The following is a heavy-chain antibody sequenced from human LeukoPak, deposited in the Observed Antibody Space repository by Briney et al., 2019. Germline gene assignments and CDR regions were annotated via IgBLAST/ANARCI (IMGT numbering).Heavy chain of an antibody. CDR3: ARGGYCSTSCFYYYYYYMDV. V-gene: IGHV1-46*01. Sequence: VASVKVSCTASGYTFTSYYMHWVRQAPGQGLEWMGIINPSGGSTSYAQKFQGRVTMTRDMSTSTVYMELSSLRSEDTAVYYCARGGYCSTSCFYYYYYYMDVWGKGTTVTVSS. J-gene: IGHJ6*03. D-gene: IGHD2-2*01. CDR2: INPSGGST. CDR1: GYTFTSYY.